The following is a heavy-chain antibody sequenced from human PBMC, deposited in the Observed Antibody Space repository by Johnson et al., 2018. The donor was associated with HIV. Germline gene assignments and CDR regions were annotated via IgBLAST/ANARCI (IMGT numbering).Heavy chain of an antibody. J-gene: IGHJ3*02. V-gene: IGHV3-7*04. Sequence: VQLVESGGGLVQPGGSLRLSCAASGFTFSSYWMSWVRQAPGKGLEWVANIKEDGRETDYVDSVKGRFTISRDNPKNTLYLQMNSLRAEDTAVYYCAGLPDAFDIWGQGTMVTVSS. CDR2: IKEDGRET. CDR1: GFTFSSYW. CDR3: AGLPDAFDI.